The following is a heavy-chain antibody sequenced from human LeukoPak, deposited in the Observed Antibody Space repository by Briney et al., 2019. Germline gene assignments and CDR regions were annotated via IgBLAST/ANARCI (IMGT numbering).Heavy chain of an antibody. CDR2: IYYSGIT. D-gene: IGHD3-3*01. CDR3: ASLYYDFRSGYPY. J-gene: IGHJ4*02. Sequence: PSETLSLTCTVSGDSISSSSYYWGWIRQPPGKGLEWIGTIYYSGITYYNPSLKSRATISVDTSKNQFSLKLSSVTAADTAVYYCASLYYDFRSGYPYWGQGIMVTVSS. CDR1: GDSISSSSYY. V-gene: IGHV4-39*01.